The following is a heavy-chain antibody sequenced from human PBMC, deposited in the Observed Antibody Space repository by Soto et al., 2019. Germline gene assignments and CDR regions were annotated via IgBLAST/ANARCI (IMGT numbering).Heavy chain of an antibody. J-gene: IGHJ5*02. CDR1: GFTFSSYA. D-gene: IGHD6-13*01. V-gene: IGHV3-23*01. Sequence: EVQLLESGGGLVQPGGSLRLSCAASGFTFSSYAMSWVRQAPGKGLEWVSAISGSGGSTYYADSVKGRFTISRDNSKNTLYLQMNSRRAEDTAVYYCAKDRSSSWYGENWFDPWGQGTLVTVSS. CDR3: AKDRSSSWYGENWFDP. CDR2: ISGSGGST.